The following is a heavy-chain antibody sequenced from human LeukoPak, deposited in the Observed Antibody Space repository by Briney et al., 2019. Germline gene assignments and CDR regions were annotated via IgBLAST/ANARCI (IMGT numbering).Heavy chain of an antibody. CDR2: IWYDGNDK. Sequence: GGSLRLSCAASGFTFSSYGMHWVRQAPGKGLEWVAFIWYDGNDKYYADSVKGGFTISRDSSKNTLYLQMKSLRAEDTAVYYCAKDPLQYGSGSYYFDYWGQGTLVTVSS. V-gene: IGHV3-30*02. CDR1: GFTFSSYG. D-gene: IGHD3-10*01. CDR3: AKDPLQYGSGSYYFDY. J-gene: IGHJ4*02.